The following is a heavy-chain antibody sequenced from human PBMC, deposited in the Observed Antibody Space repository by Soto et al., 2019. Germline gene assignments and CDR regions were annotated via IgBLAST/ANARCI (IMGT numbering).Heavy chain of an antibody. Sequence: QVQLVESGGGVVQPGRSLRLSCAASGFTFSHYGIHWVRQAPGKGLEWMAVISYDGSNKHYADSGKGRFTVSRDNSKNTLYLQMNSLRAEDTAVYFCARYSGKYQGPIDYWGQGTLVTVSS. D-gene: IGHD1-26*01. J-gene: IGHJ4*02. CDR2: ISYDGSNK. V-gene: IGHV3-30*03. CDR1: GFTFSHYG. CDR3: ARYSGKYQGPIDY.